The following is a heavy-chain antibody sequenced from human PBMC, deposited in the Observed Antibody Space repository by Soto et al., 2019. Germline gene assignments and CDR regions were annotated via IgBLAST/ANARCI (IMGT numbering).Heavy chain of an antibody. CDR2: ISSDVVNY. CDR1: GFTFSSFA. CDR3: ARGGAWTPEGLGY. D-gene: IGHD2-15*01. Sequence: ESGGGVVQPGRSLRLSCAASGFTFSSFAMHWVRQAPGKGLEWLAVISSDVVNYYYAESVKGRFTISRDNSKNTLYLQVNSLRNEDTAVYYCARGGAWTPEGLGYWGQGTLVTVSS. J-gene: IGHJ4*02. V-gene: IGHV3-30-3*01.